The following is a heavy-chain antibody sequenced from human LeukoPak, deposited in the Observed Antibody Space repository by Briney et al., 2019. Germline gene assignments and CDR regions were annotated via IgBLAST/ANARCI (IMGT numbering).Heavy chain of an antibody. CDR1: GFIFSSYG. CDR3: ARGKYSSGWFDY. D-gene: IGHD6-19*01. Sequence: GRSLRLSCAASGFIFSSYGMHWVRQAPGKGLEWVALIWYDGSKSHHADSVKGRFTISRDNSKNTLYLQMNSLRAEDTAVYYCARGKYSSGWFDYWGQGTLVTVSS. CDR2: IWYDGSKS. J-gene: IGHJ4*02. V-gene: IGHV3-33*01.